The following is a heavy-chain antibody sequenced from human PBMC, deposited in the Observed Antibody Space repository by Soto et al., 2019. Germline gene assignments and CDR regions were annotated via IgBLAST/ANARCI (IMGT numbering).Heavy chain of an antibody. CDR2: IDPSDSYT. CDR3: ARRISGNSYYYYGMDV. CDR1: GYSFTSYW. J-gene: IGHJ6*02. V-gene: IGHV5-10-1*01. Sequence: PGESLKISCKGSGYSFTSYWISWVRQMPGKGLEWMGRIDPSDSYTNYSPSFQGHVTISADKSISTAYLQWSSLKASDTAMYYCARRISGNSYYYYGMDVWGQGTTVTVSS. D-gene: IGHD2-21*02.